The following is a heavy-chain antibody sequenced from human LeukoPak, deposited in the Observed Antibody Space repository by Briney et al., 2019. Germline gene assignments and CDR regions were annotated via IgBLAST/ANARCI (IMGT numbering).Heavy chain of an antibody. J-gene: IGHJ5*02. D-gene: IGHD3-10*01. CDR2: INPSRNT. CDR1: GGSFSGYY. CDR3: ARLRYYGSGSYPMTGNWFDP. V-gene: IGHV4-34*01. Sequence: SETLSLTCAVFGGSFSGYYWNWIRQPPGKGLEWIGQINPSRNTNYNPSLKSRVTISVDTSKKQFSLKLSSVTAADTAVYYCARLRYYGSGSYPMTGNWFDPWGQGTLVSVSS.